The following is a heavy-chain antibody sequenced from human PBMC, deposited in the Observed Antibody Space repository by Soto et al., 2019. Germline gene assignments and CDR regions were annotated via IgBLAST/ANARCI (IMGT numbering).Heavy chain of an antibody. Sequence: QVQLQESGPGLVKPSQTLSLTCTVSGGSISSGGYYWSWIRQHPGKGLEGIGYIYYSESTYYNPSLKSRATISVDTAKNQFSLKLSSVTAADSAVHYRASAWGGYFDSWGQGTLVTVSS. CDR1: GGSISSGGYY. CDR2: IYYSEST. V-gene: IGHV4-31*03. CDR3: ASAWGGYFDS. D-gene: IGHD3-16*01. J-gene: IGHJ4*02.